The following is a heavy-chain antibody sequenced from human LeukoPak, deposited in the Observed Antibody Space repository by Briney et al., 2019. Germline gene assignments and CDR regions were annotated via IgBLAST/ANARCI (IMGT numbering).Heavy chain of an antibody. V-gene: IGHV4-39*01. CDR3: VRKGDISSSRVFDI. CDR2: IYYSGST. CDR1: GGSISSSSYY. Sequence: SETLSLTCTVSGGSISSSSYYWGWIRQPPGKGLEWIGSIYYSGSTYYNPSLKSRVTISVDTSKSQFSLKLSSVTAADTAVYYCVRKGDISSSRVFDIWGQGTMVTVSS. D-gene: IGHD6-6*01. J-gene: IGHJ3*02.